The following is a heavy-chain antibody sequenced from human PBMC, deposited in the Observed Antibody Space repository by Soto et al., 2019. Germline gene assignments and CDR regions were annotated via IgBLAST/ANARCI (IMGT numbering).Heavy chain of an antibody. CDR1: GASVTSGDYY. D-gene: IGHD3-22*01. CDR2: IYYTGNT. J-gene: IGHJ4*02. V-gene: IGHV4-30-4*01. Sequence: QVQLQESGPGLLKPSQTLSLTCTVSGASVTSGDYYWSWIRQTPGKGLEWIAYIYYTGNTYYNPSLRSRLTISVDTSKNQFSLKLSSVTAADTAVYYCARGGGSFHDSSGFPILVSSTFDKWGQGTLVTVSS. CDR3: ARGGGSFHDSSGFPILVSSTFDK.